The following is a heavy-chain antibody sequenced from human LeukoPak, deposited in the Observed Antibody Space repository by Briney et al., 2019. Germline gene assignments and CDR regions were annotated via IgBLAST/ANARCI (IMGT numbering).Heavy chain of an antibody. CDR1: GFTFSSYV. D-gene: IGHD3-10*01. CDR3: AKRASGSGTSLYYFDY. CDR2: ISNTGGST. Sequence: GGSLRLSCAASGFTFSSYVMSWVRQAPGKGLEWVSVISNTGGSTFYADSVKGRFTISRDNSKNTLYLQMNSLRAEDTAVYYCAKRASGSGTSLYYFDYWGQGTLVTVSS. V-gene: IGHV3-23*01. J-gene: IGHJ4*02.